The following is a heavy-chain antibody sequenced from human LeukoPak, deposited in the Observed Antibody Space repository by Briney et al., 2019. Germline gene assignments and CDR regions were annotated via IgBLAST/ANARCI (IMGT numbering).Heavy chain of an antibody. V-gene: IGHV1-69*04. CDR1: GGTFISYT. CDR2: IIPILGIA. Sequence: ASVKVSCKASGGTFISYTISSVRHAPGQGLEWMGRIIPILGIANYAQKFQGRVTIPADKSTSTAYMELSSLRSEDTAVYYCARDPRGSGSDYWGQGTLVTVSS. D-gene: IGHD2-15*01. CDR3: ARDPRGSGSDY. J-gene: IGHJ4*02.